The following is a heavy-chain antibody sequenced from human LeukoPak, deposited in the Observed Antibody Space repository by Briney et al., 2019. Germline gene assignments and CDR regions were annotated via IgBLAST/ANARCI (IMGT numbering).Heavy chain of an antibody. J-gene: IGHJ2*01. CDR1: GFTFSSYD. CDR2: IGTAGDP. CDR3: ARTALLCSGGSCYSSFENWYFDL. Sequence: GGSLRLSCAASGFTFSSYDMHWVRQATGKGLEWVSAIGTAGDPYYPGSVKGRFTISRENAKNSLYLQMNSLRAGDTAVYYCARTALLCSGGSCYSSFENWYFDLWGRGTLVTVSS. V-gene: IGHV3-13*05. D-gene: IGHD2-15*01.